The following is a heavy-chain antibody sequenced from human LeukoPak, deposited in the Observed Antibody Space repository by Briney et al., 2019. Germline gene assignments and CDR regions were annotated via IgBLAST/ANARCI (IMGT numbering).Heavy chain of an antibody. Sequence: SETLSLTCTVSGGSISSSSYYWGWIRQPPGKGLEWIGSIYYSGSTNYNPSLKSRVTISVDTSKNQFSLKLSSVTAADTAVYYCARGNYDSSGYYYYYYGMDVWGQGTTVTVSS. CDR3: ARGNYDSSGYYYYYYGMDV. J-gene: IGHJ6*02. CDR2: IYYSGST. V-gene: IGHV4-39*07. CDR1: GGSISSSSYY. D-gene: IGHD3-22*01.